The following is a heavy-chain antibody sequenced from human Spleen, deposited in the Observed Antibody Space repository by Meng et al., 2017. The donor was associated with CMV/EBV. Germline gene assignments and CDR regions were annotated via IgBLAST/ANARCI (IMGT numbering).Heavy chain of an antibody. CDR3: ARKDYSNYGGLLKLANWFDP. Sequence: SETLSLTCTVSGGSISSSSYYWGWIRQPPGKGLEWIGSIYYSGSTYYNPSLKSRVTISVDTSKNQFSLKLSSVTAADTAVYYCARKDYSNYGGLLKLANWFDPWGQGTLVTVSS. CDR1: GGSISSSSYY. CDR2: IYYSGST. V-gene: IGHV4-39*01. D-gene: IGHD4-11*01. J-gene: IGHJ5*02.